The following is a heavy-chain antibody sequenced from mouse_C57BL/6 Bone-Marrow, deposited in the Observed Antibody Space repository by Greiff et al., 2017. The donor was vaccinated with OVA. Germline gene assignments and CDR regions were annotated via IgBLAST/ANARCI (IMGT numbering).Heavy chain of an antibody. Sequence: VQLKQSGAELVRPGASVKLSCTASGFNIKDDYMHWVKQRPEQGLEWIGWIDPENGDTEYASKFQGKATITADTSSNTAYLQLSSLTSEDTAVYYCTTFYDGSYYYAMDYWGQGTSVTVSS. V-gene: IGHV14-4*01. D-gene: IGHD2-3*01. J-gene: IGHJ4*01. CDR2: IDPENGDT. CDR1: GFNIKDDY. CDR3: TTFYDGSYYYAMDY.